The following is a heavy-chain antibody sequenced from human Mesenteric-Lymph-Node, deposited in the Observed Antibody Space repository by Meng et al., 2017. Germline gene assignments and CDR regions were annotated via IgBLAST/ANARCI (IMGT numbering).Heavy chain of an antibody. V-gene: IGHV4-39*01. Sequence: QVHLQDSAPGLVKPSQPLSPTFTVPGGSISSGGYYWSWIRQHPGKGLEWIGSIYYSRSTYHNPSLRSRVTMSLDTSKNQFSLKLSSVTATDTAVYYCARHDGGYGDYFDHWGQGTLVTVSS. D-gene: IGHD5-12*01. J-gene: IGHJ4*02. CDR1: GGSISSGGYY. CDR3: ARHDGGYGDYFDH. CDR2: IYYSRST.